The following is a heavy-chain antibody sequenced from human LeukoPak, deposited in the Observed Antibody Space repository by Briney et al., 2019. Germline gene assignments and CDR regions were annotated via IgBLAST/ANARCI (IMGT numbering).Heavy chain of an antibody. CDR3: ARDYGDIYYYYYYMDV. CDR1: GFTVSSNS. V-gene: IGHV3-53*01. J-gene: IGHJ6*03. D-gene: IGHD4-17*01. CDR2: IYSDNT. Sequence: GGSLRLSCTVSGFTVSSNSMSWVRQAPGKGLEWVSFIYSDNTHYSDSVKGRFTISRDNSKNTLYLQMNSLRAEDTAVYYCARDYGDIYYYYYYMDVWGKGTTVTVSS.